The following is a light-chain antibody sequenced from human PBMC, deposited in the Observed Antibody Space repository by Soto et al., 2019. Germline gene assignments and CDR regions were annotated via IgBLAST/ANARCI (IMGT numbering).Light chain of an antibody. J-gene: IGLJ1*01. CDR2: RNN. V-gene: IGLV1-47*01. CDR1: SSNIGSNY. CDR3: AAWDDSLSVHYV. Sequence: QSVLTQPPSASGTPGQRVTISCSGSSSNIGSNYVYWYQQLPGTAPKLLIYRNNQRPSGVPDRFSGSKSGTSGSLAISGLRSEDEADYYCAAWDDSLSVHYVFGTGTKVTVL.